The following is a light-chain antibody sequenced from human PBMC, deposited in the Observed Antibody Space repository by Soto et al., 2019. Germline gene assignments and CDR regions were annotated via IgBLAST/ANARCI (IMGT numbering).Light chain of an antibody. CDR1: QDISKY. V-gene: IGKV1-33*01. J-gene: IGKJ2*01. CDR3: QHYDHPPYT. Sequence: DIQMTQSPSSLSATVGDRVTITCQASQDISKYLNWYQQKPGKAPKLLIYDASNLETGVPSRFSGSVSGTDFSLTINSLQPEDITTYYFQHYDHPPYTFGRGSNLEI. CDR2: DAS.